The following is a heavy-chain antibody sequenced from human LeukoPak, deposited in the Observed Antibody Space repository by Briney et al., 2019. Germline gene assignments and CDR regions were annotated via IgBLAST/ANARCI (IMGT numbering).Heavy chain of an antibody. CDR3: ARLSDTPAYYYSSGYYHIRY. CDR2: MNPDTGNT. CDR1: GYTFSAYD. J-gene: IGHJ4*02. D-gene: IGHD3-22*01. Sequence: ASVKVSCKASGYTFSAYDINWVRQGAGQGLEWIGWMNPDTGNTGCAQKFQGRVTMTRDPSKSTAYMELNSLRSEDTAVYYCARLSDTPAYYYSSGYYHIRYWGQGTLLTVPS. V-gene: IGHV1-8*01.